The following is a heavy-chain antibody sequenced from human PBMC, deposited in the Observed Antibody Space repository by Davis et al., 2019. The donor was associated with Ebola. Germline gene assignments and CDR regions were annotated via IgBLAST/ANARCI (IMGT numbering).Heavy chain of an antibody. Sequence: GESLKISCKDSGNSFNTHWIGWVRQMPGKGLEWMGIIYTGDSDTRYSPSFRGQVTISADKSIKTAFLQWSSLRPSDTATYYCARRGGSYIRQGFWFDSWGQGTRVTVS. D-gene: IGHD1-26*01. CDR2: IYTGDSDT. CDR1: GNSFNTHW. V-gene: IGHV5-51*01. CDR3: ARRGGSYIRQGFWFDS. J-gene: IGHJ5*01.